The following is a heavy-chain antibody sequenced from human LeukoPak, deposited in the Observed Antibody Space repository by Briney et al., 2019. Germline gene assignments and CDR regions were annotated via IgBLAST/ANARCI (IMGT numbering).Heavy chain of an antibody. Sequence: GGSLRLSCAASGFTFSSYEMNWVRQAPGKGLEWVSYISSSGSTIYYADSVKGRFTISRDNAKNSLYLQMNSLRAEGTAVYYCARPSRGVIPYYWGQGTLVTVSS. CDR3: ARPSRGVIPYY. CDR2: ISSSGSTI. V-gene: IGHV3-48*03. CDR1: GFTFSSYE. J-gene: IGHJ4*02. D-gene: IGHD3-10*01.